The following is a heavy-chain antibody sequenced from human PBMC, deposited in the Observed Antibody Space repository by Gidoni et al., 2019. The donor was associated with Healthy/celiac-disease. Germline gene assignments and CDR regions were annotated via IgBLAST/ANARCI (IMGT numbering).Heavy chain of an antibody. CDR3: VVDYDLPEAVPDAFDI. J-gene: IGHJ3*02. V-gene: IGHV3-30-3*01. CDR2: ISYDGSNK. CDR1: GFTVSSDA. Sequence: QVQLVESGGGVVQPGRSLRLSCAASGFTVSSDAMHWVRQAPGKGLEWVAVISYDGSNKYYADSVKGRFTISRDNSKNTLYLQMNSLRAEDTAVYYCVVDYDLPEAVPDAFDIWGQGTMVTVSS. D-gene: IGHD4-17*01.